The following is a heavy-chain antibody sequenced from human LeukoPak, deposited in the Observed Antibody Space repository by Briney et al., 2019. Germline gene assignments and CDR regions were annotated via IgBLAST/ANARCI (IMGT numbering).Heavy chain of an antibody. CDR3: ARVEALYNSGSVWAY. V-gene: IGHV3-9*01. Sequence: PGGSLRLSCSASGFTFDNYAMHWVRQAPMKGLEWVASINWRSDEIGYADSVKGRFTISRDNAKNSLYLQMKGLRAEDTAVYYCARVEALYNSGSVWAYWGQGTLVTVSS. J-gene: IGHJ4*02. CDR2: INWRSDEI. CDR1: GFTFDNYA. D-gene: IGHD3-10*01.